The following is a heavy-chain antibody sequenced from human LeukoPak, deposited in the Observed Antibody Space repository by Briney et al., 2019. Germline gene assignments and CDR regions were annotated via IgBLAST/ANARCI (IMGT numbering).Heavy chain of an antibody. CDR1: GYTFTSYY. CDR3: ARSNHGEYFDY. CDR2: INPSGGST. Sequence: ASVKASCKASGYTFTSYYMHWVRQAPGQGLEWMGIINPSGGSTSYAQKFQGRVTMTRDTSTSTVYMELSSLRSEDTAVYYCARSNHGEYFDYWGQGTLVTVSS. J-gene: IGHJ4*02. V-gene: IGHV1-46*01. D-gene: IGHD1-14*01.